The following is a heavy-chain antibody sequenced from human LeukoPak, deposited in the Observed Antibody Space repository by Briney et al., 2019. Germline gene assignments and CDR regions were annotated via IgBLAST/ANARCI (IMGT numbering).Heavy chain of an antibody. J-gene: IGHJ4*02. Sequence: GGSLRLSCAASGFIFGKYWMSWVRQAPGKGLEWVANIKLDGSEKNYVDSVKGRFTISRDNTKNSLYLQMSSLRAEDTAVFYCARGRPHGNDYWGQGTLVTVSS. CDR3: ARGRPHGNDY. CDR2: IKLDGSEK. CDR1: GFIFGKYW. V-gene: IGHV3-7*03. D-gene: IGHD4-23*01.